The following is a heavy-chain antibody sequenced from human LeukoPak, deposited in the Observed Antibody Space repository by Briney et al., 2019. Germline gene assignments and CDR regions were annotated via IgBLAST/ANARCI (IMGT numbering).Heavy chain of an antibody. D-gene: IGHD6-13*01. Sequence: GGSLRLSCAASGFTVSSNYMSWVRQAPGKGLEWVSVIYSGGSTYYADSVKGRFTISRDNSKNTLYLQMNSLRAEDTAVYYCATPGIAAAGNMVFDYWGQGTLVTVSS. CDR3: ATPGIAAAGNMVFDY. CDR1: GFTVSSNY. CDR2: IYSGGST. V-gene: IGHV3-53*05. J-gene: IGHJ4*02.